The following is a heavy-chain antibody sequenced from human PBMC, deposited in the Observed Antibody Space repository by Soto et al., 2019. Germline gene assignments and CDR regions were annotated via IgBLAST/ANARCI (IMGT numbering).Heavy chain of an antibody. D-gene: IGHD5-12*01. J-gene: IGHJ3*02. CDR3: AKDGNRGLPSPHDAVDI. CDR1: GFTFSSYG. V-gene: IGHV3-30*18. Sequence: QVQLVESGGGVVQPGRSLRRSCAASGFTFSSYGMHWVRQAPGKGLEWVAVISYDGSNTYYADSVKGRFTISRDNSKNTLYLQMNSLSEDDTAVYYCAKDGNRGLPSPHDAVDIWGQGKMVTVSS. CDR2: ISYDGSNT.